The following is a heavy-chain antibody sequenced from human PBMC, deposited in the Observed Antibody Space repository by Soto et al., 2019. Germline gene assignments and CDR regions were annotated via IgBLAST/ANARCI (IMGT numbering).Heavy chain of an antibody. D-gene: IGHD3-22*01. V-gene: IGHV3-23*01. J-gene: IGHJ4*02. Sequence: EVQLLESGGGLVQPGGSLRLSCAASGITITNYPMSWVRQAPGKRLDWVSGISGSGDRTYYGDSAKGRFTISKDISKNSLSLQLDSLGVEDTAVYFCVKDDGGYPSTAPHWGQGTLVTVSS. CDR3: VKDDGGYPSTAPH. CDR2: ISGSGDRT. CDR1: GITITNYP.